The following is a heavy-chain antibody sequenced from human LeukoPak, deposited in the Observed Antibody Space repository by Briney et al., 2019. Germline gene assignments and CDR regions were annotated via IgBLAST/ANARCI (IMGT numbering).Heavy chain of an antibody. CDR1: GFTFSSYG. Sequence: TGGSLRLSCAASGFTFSSYGMHWVRQAPGKGLEWVAVISYDGSNKYYANSVKGRFTISRDNSKNTLYLQMNSLRAEDTAVYYCAKVKGVARSSGYYFDYWGQGTLVTVSS. CDR3: AKVKGVARSSGYYFDY. D-gene: IGHD6-6*01. V-gene: IGHV3-30*18. CDR2: ISYDGSNK. J-gene: IGHJ4*02.